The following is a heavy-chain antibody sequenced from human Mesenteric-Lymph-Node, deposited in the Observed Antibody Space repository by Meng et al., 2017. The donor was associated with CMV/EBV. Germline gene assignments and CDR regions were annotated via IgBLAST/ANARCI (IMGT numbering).Heavy chain of an antibody. Sequence: GESLKISCAASGFTFSDYYMSWIRQAPGKGLEWVSYISSSGSTIYYADSVKGRFTISRDNAKNSLYLQMNSLRAEDTAVYYCARADYYDSSGYGPLDYWGQGTLVTVSS. V-gene: IGHV3-11*01. CDR1: GFTFSDYY. D-gene: IGHD3-22*01. CDR2: ISSSGSTI. J-gene: IGHJ4*02. CDR3: ARADYYDSSGYGPLDY.